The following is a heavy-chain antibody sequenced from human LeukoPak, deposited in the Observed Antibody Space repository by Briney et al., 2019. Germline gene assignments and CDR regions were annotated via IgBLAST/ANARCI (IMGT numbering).Heavy chain of an antibody. CDR2: ISSSGTYV. CDR1: GFTFSSYS. Sequence: NPGRSLRLSCAASGFTFSSYSMNWVRQAPGKGLEWVSSISSSGTYVYYADSVKGRFTISRDNAKNSLSLQMNSLRADDAAVYYCARASSKQLAGYLPDGFDIWGQGTMVTVSS. V-gene: IGHV3-21*01. D-gene: IGHD3-9*01. J-gene: IGHJ3*02. CDR3: ARASSKQLAGYLPDGFDI.